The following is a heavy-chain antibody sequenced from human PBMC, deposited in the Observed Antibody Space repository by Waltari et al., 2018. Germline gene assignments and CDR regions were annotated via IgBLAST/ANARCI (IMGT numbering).Heavy chain of an antibody. D-gene: IGHD1-26*01. J-gene: IGHJ4*02. CDR3: ASTSPTYDYFDY. Sequence: QVQLQESGPGLVKPSETLSLTCTVSGDSVSSTTYYWTWIRQPTGRGLEWIGYIYDSGSTNYNPSLESRVTMSVDTSKRQFSLRLSSVTAADTAVYYCASTSPTYDYFDYWGQGILVTVSS. CDR2: IYDSGST. V-gene: IGHV4-61*01. CDR1: GDSVSSTTYY.